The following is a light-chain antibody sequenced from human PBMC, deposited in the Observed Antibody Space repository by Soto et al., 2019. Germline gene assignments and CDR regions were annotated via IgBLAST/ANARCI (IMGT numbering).Light chain of an antibody. Sequence: EIVMTQSPATLSVSPGERATLSCRASQSISSSLAWYQQKPGQAPRILIYGASTRATGIPARFSGSGSGTESTLTISSLQSEDFAVYYCQQYNNGPTYTFGQGTKLEIK. J-gene: IGKJ2*01. CDR3: QQYNNGPTYT. CDR2: GAS. CDR1: QSISSS. V-gene: IGKV3-15*01.